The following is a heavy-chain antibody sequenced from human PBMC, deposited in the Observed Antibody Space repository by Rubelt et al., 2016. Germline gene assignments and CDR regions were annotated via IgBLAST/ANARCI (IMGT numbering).Heavy chain of an antibody. J-gene: IGHJ4*02. CDR1: GYTFISYG. V-gene: IGHV7-4-1*02. Sequence: QIPLVQSGPEVEKPGASVKVSCKASGYTFISYGISWIRQAPGQGLEWMGWINTNTGNPTYAQGFTGRFGFTVDASASTAYLQISSLQAEDTAVYYCARGMRWFGENYWGQGTLVTVSS. D-gene: IGHD3-10*01. CDR3: ARGMRWFGENY. CDR2: INTNTGNP.